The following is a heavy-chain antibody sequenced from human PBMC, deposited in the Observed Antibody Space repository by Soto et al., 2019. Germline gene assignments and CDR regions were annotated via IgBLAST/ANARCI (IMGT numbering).Heavy chain of an antibody. CDR3: ARVWGYAFDY. CDR2: IYYSGST. CDR1: GGSISSYY. Sequence: ASETLSLTCTVSGGSISSYYWSWFRQPPGKGLEWIGYIYYSGSTNYNPSLKSRVTISVDTSKNQFSLKLSSVTAADTAVYYCARVWGYAFDYWGQGTLVTVSS. V-gene: IGHV4-59*01. D-gene: IGHD3-16*01. J-gene: IGHJ4*02.